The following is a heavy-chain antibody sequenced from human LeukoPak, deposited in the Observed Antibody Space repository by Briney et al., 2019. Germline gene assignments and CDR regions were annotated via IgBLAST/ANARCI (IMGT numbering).Heavy chain of an antibody. Sequence: PGGSLRLSCAASGFTFSSYSMNWVRQAPGKGLEWVSSISTSNSYIYYADSLKGRFTISRDNAKNSLYLQMNSLRAEDTAVYYCAREYYGDYDYWGQGTLVTVSS. D-gene: IGHD4-17*01. CDR3: AREYYGDYDY. CDR1: GFTFSSYS. V-gene: IGHV3-21*01. CDR2: ISTSNSYI. J-gene: IGHJ4*02.